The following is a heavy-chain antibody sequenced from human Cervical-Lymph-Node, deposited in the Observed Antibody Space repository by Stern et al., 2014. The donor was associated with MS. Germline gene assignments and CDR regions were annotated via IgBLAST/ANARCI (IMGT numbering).Heavy chain of an antibody. Sequence: QVQLVQSGAEVRKPGASVRVSCKTSGHNLISDDINWVRQATGQGLEWMGWMNPDSGDTGYAQKFQGRLTITGDTSINAAYMELTSLSSEDSAVYYCAKAWDSWGQGTLVTVSS. CDR1: GHNLISDD. V-gene: IGHV1-8*01. CDR3: AKAWDS. J-gene: IGHJ5*01. CDR2: MNPDSGDT.